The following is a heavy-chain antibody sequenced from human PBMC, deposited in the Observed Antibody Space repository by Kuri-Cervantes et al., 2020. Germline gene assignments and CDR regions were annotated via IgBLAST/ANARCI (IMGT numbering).Heavy chain of an antibody. Sequence: SVKVSCKASGYTFTGYYMHWVRQAPGQGLEWMGGIIPIFGTANYAQKFQGRVTITADESTSTAYMELSSLRSADTAVYYCARTGGWHFDNWGQGTLVTVSS. J-gene: IGHJ4*02. CDR3: ARTGGWHFDN. V-gene: IGHV1-69*13. CDR2: IIPIFGTA. D-gene: IGHD6-19*01. CDR1: GYTFTGYY.